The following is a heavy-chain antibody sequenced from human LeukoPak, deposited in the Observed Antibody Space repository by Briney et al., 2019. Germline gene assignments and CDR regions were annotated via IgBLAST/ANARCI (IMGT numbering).Heavy chain of an antibody. CDR3: ARDIARYYYDSSGWFDY. CDR2: IYTSGST. V-gene: IGHV4-61*02. Sequence: SETLSLTCTVSGGSISSGSYYWSWIRQPAGKGLEWIGRIYTSGSTNYNPSLKSRVTISVDTSKNQFSLKLSSVTAADTAVYYCARDIARYYYDSSGWFDYWGQGTLVTVSS. CDR1: GGSISSGSYY. J-gene: IGHJ4*02. D-gene: IGHD3-22*01.